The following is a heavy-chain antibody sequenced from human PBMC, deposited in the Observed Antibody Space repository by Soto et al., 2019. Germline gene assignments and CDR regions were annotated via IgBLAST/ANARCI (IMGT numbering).Heavy chain of an antibody. CDR2: ISYDGSNK. Sequence: QVQLVESGGGVVQPGRSLRLSCAASGFTFSSYGMHWVRQAPGKGLEWVAVISYDGSNKYYADSVKGRFTISRDNSKNTLYLQMSSLRAEDTAVYYCAKDQADCGGDCACMDVWGQGTTVTVSS. J-gene: IGHJ6*02. V-gene: IGHV3-30*18. D-gene: IGHD2-21*02. CDR3: AKDQADCGGDCACMDV. CDR1: GFTFSSYG.